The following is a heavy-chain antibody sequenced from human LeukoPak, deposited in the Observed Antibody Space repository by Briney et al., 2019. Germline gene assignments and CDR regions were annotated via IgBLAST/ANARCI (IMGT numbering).Heavy chain of an antibody. CDR1: GFTFSSYS. D-gene: IGHD6-13*01. J-gene: IGHJ6*04. CDR3: AGEAEWIAAAGTPNYYYGMDV. Sequence: PGGSLRLSCAASGFTFSSYSMNWVRQAPGKGLEWVSSISSSSSYIYYADSVKGRFTISRDNAKNSLYLQMNSLRAEDTAVYYCAGEAEWIAAAGTPNYYYGMDVWGKGTTVTVSS. V-gene: IGHV3-21*01. CDR2: ISSSSSYI.